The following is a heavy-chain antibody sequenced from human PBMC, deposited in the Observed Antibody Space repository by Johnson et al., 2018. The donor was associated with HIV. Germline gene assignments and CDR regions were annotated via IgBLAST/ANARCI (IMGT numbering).Heavy chain of an antibody. D-gene: IGHD1-26*01. CDR2: ISYDGSNI. Sequence: QVQLVESGGGLVKPGGSLRLSCAASGFSFTNAWMSWVRQAPGKGLEWVAVISYDGSNIYYADSVKGRFTISRDNSKNTMFLQMNSLRAEDTAVYYCASAKSGSFDAFDIWGQGTMVTVSS. V-gene: IGHV3-30-3*01. CDR3: ASAKSGSFDAFDI. CDR1: GFSFTNAW. J-gene: IGHJ3*02.